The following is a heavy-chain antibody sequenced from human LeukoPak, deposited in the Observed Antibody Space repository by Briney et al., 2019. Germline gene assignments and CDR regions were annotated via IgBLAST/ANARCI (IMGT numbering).Heavy chain of an antibody. CDR2: INPSGGST. D-gene: IGHD4-17*01. CDR3: ARATVNDAFDI. V-gene: IGHV1-46*01. CDR1: GYTFTTYY. Sequence: ASVKVSCKASGYTFTTYYMHWVRQAPGQGLEGKGIINPSGGSTSYAQKFQGRVTMTGDTSTSTVYMELSSLRSEDTAVYYCARATVNDAFDIWGQGTMVTVSS. J-gene: IGHJ3*02.